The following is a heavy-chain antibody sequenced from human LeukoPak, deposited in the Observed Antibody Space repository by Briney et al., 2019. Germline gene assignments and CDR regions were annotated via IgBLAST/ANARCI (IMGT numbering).Heavy chain of an antibody. J-gene: IGHJ4*02. D-gene: IGHD3-3*01. Sequence: GASVKVSCKASVYTFTSYGISWVRQAPGQGLEWMGWISAYNGNTNYAQKLQGRVTMTTDTSTSTAYMELRSLRSDDTAVYYCARDRPTIFGVVNPFDYWGQGTLVTVSS. CDR1: VYTFTSYG. V-gene: IGHV1-18*01. CDR2: ISAYNGNT. CDR3: ARDRPTIFGVVNPFDY.